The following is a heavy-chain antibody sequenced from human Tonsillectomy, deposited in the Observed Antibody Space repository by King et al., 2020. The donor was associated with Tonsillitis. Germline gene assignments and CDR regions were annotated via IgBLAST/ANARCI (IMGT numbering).Heavy chain of an antibody. Sequence: QLQESGPGLVKPSETLSLTCTVSGGSISSSRYYWGWIRQPPGKGLEWIGSIYYTGSTYYSPSLKSRVTISVDTSKNQFFLKLSSVTAADTAVYYWARELDPIARSRNWFDPWGQGTLVTVSS. CDR3: ARELDPIARSRNWFDP. J-gene: IGHJ5*02. D-gene: IGHD3/OR15-3a*01. V-gene: IGHV4-39*07. CDR2: IYYTGST. CDR1: GGSISSSRYY.